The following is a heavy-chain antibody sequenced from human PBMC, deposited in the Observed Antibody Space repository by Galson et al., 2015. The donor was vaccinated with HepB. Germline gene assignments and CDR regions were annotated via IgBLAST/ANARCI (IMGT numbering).Heavy chain of an antibody. CDR2: IKGKTDGGST. CDR1: GIIFSNAW. D-gene: IGHD3-22*01. J-gene: IGHJ4*02. CDR3: ATSPGYYDMSPFDY. V-gene: IGHV3-15*07. Sequence: SLRLSCAASGIIFSNAWMNWVRQAPGKGLEWVGRIKGKTDGGSTDSAAPVRGRFTISRDDSTNTVYLQMNSLRTEDTAVYYCATSPGYYDMSPFDYWGQGTLVTVSS.